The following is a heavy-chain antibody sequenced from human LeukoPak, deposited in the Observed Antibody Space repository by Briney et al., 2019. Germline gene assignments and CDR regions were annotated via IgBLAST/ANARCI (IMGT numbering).Heavy chain of an antibody. CDR3: ARDLLYSGSYSWYFDL. V-gene: IGHV3-33*01. CDR2: IYYDGSNK. CDR1: GFTFSRNG. J-gene: IGHJ2*01. Sequence: GVSLRLSCAASGFTFSRNGMHWVRQAPGKGLEWVARIYYDGSNKYYVDSVKGRFTISRDNSKNMVYLQMNSLRAEDTAVYYCARDLLYSGSYSWYFDLWGRGTPVTVSS. D-gene: IGHD1-26*01.